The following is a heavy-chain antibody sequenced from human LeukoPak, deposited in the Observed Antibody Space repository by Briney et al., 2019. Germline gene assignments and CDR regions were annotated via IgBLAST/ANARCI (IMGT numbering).Heavy chain of an antibody. J-gene: IGHJ6*02. D-gene: IGHD4-23*01. CDR2: VNSDGSTT. CDR3: ASSSPTVVRDTYYYYAMDV. V-gene: IGHV3-74*01. Sequence: GSLRLSCAASGFPFSIYWMQLVRQAPGNGLVWVSRVNSDGSTTTYADSVKGRFTISRDNAKNTLYLQMNSLRAEDTAVYYCASSSPTVVRDTYYYYAMDVWGQGTTVTVSS. CDR1: GFPFSIYW.